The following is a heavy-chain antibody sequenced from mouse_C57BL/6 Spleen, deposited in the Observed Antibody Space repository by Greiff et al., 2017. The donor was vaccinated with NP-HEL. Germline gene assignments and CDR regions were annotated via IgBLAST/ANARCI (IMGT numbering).Heavy chain of an antibody. Sequence: QVQLQQSGPGLVQPSQSLSITCTVSGFSLTSYGVHWVRQSPGKGLEWLGVIWSGGSTDYNAAFISRLSISKDNSKSQVFFKMNSLQADDTAIYYCARNPRYYYGSSYDAMDYWGQGTSVTVSS. J-gene: IGHJ4*01. D-gene: IGHD1-1*01. V-gene: IGHV2-2*01. CDR2: IWSGGST. CDR3: ARNPRYYYGSSYDAMDY. CDR1: GFSLTSYG.